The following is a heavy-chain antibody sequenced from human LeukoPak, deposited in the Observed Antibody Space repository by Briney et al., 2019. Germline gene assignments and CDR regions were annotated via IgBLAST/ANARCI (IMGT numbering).Heavy chain of an antibody. CDR2: IYTSGST. D-gene: IGHD2/OR15-2a*01. V-gene: IGHV4-4*07. J-gene: IGHJ3*02. Sequence: PSETLSLTCTVSGGSISSYYWSWIRQPAGKGLEWIGRIYTSGSTNYNPSLKSRVTMSVDTSKNQFSLQLGSVTAADTAVYYCARYTTQGLWAFDIWGQGTTVTVSS. CDR1: GGSISSYY. CDR3: ARYTTQGLWAFDI.